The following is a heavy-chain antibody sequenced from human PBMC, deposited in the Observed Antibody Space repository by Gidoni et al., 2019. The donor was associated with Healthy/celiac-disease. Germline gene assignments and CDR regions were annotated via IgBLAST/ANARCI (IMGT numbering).Heavy chain of an antibody. CDR1: GGSISSSSHC. D-gene: IGHD1-26*01. Sequence: QLQLQESGPGPVRPSETLSLTCTVSGGSISSSSHCWGWFRQPPGKWLEGIGSIYYSGSTYYNPSLKSRVTISVDTAKNQFSLKLSSVTAADTAVYYCAGLSVGANFDYWGQGTLVTVSS. CDR2: IYYSGST. J-gene: IGHJ4*02. CDR3: AGLSVGANFDY. V-gene: IGHV4-39*01.